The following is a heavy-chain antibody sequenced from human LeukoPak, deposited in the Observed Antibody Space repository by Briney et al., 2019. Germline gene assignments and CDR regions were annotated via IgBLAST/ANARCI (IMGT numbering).Heavy chain of an antibody. CDR2: IKSKTDGGTT. V-gene: IGHV3-15*01. CDR3: TTSGLYCSGGSCYPPDYYYMDV. Sequence: PGGSLRLSCAASGFTFSNAWMSWVRQAPGKGLEWVGRIKSKTDGGTTDYAAPVKGRFTISRDDSKNTLYLQMNSLKSEDTAVYYCTTSGLYCSGGSCYPPDYYYMDVWGKGTTVTVSS. J-gene: IGHJ6*03. CDR1: GFTFSNAW. D-gene: IGHD2-15*01.